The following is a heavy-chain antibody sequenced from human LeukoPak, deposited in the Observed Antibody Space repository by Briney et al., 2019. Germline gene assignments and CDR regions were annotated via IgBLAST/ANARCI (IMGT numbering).Heavy chain of an antibody. D-gene: IGHD5-24*01. CDR1: GGSISSYY. CDR3: ASRPRDGYNYDY. Sequence: PSETLSLTCTVSGGSISSYYWSWIRQPPGKGLEWIGYIYYSGCTNYNPSLKSRVTISVDTSKNQFSLKLSSVTAADTAVYYCASRPRDGYNYDYWGQGTLVTVSS. J-gene: IGHJ4*02. CDR2: IYYSGCT. V-gene: IGHV4-59*01.